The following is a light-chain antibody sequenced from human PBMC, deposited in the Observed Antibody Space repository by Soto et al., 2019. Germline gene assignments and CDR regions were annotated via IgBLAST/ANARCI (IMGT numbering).Light chain of an antibody. CDR2: GAS. CDR3: QQSYTTPYS. J-gene: IGKJ2*03. Sequence: DIQMTQSPSSLSASVGDRVTITCRASQTISRYLNWYQQKVGKAPQVLISGASSLQSGVPPRFSGSGSGTDFTLTISSLQPEDFVTYYCQQSYTTPYSFGRGTKLEI. CDR1: QTISRY. V-gene: IGKV1-39*01.